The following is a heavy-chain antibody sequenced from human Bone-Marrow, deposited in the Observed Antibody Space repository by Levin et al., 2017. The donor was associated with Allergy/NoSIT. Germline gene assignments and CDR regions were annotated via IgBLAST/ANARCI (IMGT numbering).Heavy chain of an antibody. J-gene: IGHJ4*02. CDR2: ISWNSGFL. CDR1: GFTLGNHA. CDR3: ARDKGLRNGVLDD. Sequence: PGESLKISCAASGFTLGNHAMHWVRQAPGKGLEWVSSISWNSGFLDFADSVKGRFTISRDNAKNSLYLRMKSLTVEDTAVYFCARDKGLRNGVLDDWGQGTLVSVSS. D-gene: IGHD3-3*01. V-gene: IGHV3-9*01.